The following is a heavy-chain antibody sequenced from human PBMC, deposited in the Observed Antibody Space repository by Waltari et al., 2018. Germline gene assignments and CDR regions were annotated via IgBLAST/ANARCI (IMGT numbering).Heavy chain of an antibody. V-gene: IGHV3-74*01. Sequence: EVQLVESGGGLVQPGGSLRLTCAASGFHFSSFWMHWVRQVPGEGLVGVARIKNDGGDSGDADSVKGRVTISRDNAKNTLYLEMNSLRVEDTAVYYCAKDLHWGQSDYWGQGTLVTVSS. CDR3: AKDLHWGQSDY. J-gene: IGHJ4*02. CDR1: GFHFSSFW. CDR2: IKNDGGDS. D-gene: IGHD3-16*01.